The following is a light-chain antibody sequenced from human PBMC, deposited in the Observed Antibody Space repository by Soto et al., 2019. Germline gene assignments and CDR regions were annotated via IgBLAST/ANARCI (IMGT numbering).Light chain of an antibody. J-gene: IGKJ1*01. V-gene: IGKV3-15*01. Sequence: TVMTQSPATLSVSPGERATLSCRARQSVSSKLAWYQQKPGQAPRLLIYGASTRATGIPARFSGSGSGTEFTLSISSLQSEDFAVYYCQQYNKWPRTFGQGTKVEIK. CDR2: GAS. CDR1: QSVSSK. CDR3: QQYNKWPRT.